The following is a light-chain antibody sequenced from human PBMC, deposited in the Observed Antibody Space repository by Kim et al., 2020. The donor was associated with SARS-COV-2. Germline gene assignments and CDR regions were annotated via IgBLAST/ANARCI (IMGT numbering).Light chain of an antibody. J-gene: IGLJ2*01. V-gene: IGLV3-1*01. CDR1: KLGDKY. CDR3: QAWDSSTVV. Sequence: SYELTQPPSVSVSPGQTASITCSGDKLGDKYACWYQQKPGQSPVLVIYQDSKRPSGFPERFSGSNSGNTATLTISGTQAMDEADYYCQAWDSSTVVFGGGTQLTV. CDR2: QDS.